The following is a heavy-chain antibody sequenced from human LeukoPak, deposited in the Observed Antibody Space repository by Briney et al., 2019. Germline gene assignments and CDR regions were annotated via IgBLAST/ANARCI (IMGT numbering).Heavy chain of an antibody. CDR2: INPNSGDT. D-gene: IGHD1-1*01. CDR3: ARANDNENGDYYYYYMDV. Sequence: GASVKVSCKASGYTFTGYYMHWVRQAPGQGLEWMGWINPNSGDTNYGQKFQGRVTMTRDTSISTAYMELSRLRSDDTAVYYCARANDNENGDYYYYYMDVWGKGTTVTVSS. CDR1: GYTFTGYY. V-gene: IGHV1-2*02. J-gene: IGHJ6*03.